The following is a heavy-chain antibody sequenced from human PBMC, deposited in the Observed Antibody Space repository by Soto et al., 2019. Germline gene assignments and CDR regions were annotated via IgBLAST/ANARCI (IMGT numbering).Heavy chain of an antibody. CDR2: INTKFGAT. Sequence: QVQLVQSGAELKKPGSSVKVSCEASGGSFSKKAISWVRQAPGQGLEWMGGINTKFGATNYAPKFQGRITITADESTNTVYMALSSLTSEDTAVYYCARGASSGFEYWYFDLWCRGTLVSVSS. D-gene: IGHD5-12*01. J-gene: IGHJ2*01. V-gene: IGHV1-69*01. CDR1: GGSFSKKA. CDR3: ARGASSGFEYWYFDL.